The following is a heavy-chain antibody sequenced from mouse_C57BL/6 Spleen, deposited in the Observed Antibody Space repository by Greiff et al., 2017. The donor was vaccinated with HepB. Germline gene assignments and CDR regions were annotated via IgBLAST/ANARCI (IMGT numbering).Heavy chain of an antibody. D-gene: IGHD1-1*01. V-gene: IGHV5-6*02. CDR1: GFTFSSYG. J-gene: IGHJ1*03. CDR3: ARRGYYGSSYWYFDV. Sequence: EVMLVESGGDLVKPGGSLKLSCAASGFTFSSYGMSWVRQTPDKRLEWVATISSGGSYTYYPDSVKGRFTISRDNAKNTLYLQMSSLKSEDTAMYYCARRGYYGSSYWYFDVWGTGTTVTVSS. CDR2: ISSGGSYT.